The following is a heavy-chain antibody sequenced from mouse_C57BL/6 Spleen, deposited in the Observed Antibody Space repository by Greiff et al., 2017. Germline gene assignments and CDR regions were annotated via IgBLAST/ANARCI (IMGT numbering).Heavy chain of an antibody. J-gene: IGHJ2*01. V-gene: IGHV5-4*01. Sequence: EVKLQESGGGLVKPGGSLKLSCAASGFTFSSYAMSWVRQTPEKRLEWVATISDGGSYTYYPDNVKGRFTLPRDKAKNNLYLQMSHLKSEDAAMYYFARDLYDYGNFDDWGQGTTLTGSS. CDR3: ARDLYDYGNFDD. CDR1: GFTFSSYA. D-gene: IGHD2-4*01. CDR2: ISDGGSYT.